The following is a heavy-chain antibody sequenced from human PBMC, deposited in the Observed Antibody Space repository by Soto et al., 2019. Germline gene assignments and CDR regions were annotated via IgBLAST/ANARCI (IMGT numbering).Heavy chain of an antibody. J-gene: IGHJ6*02. CDR3: ARDWTYYYDSSGETPVRYYYYGMDV. V-gene: IGHV3-30-3*01. CDR2: ISYNGSNK. D-gene: IGHD3-22*01. Sequence: QVQLVESGGGVVQPGRSLRLSCAASGFTFSSYAMHWVRQAPGKGLEWVAVISYNGSNKYYADSVKGRFTISRDNSKNTLYLQMNSLRAEDTAVYYCARDWTYYYDSSGETPVRYYYYGMDVWGQGTTVTVSS. CDR1: GFTFSSYA.